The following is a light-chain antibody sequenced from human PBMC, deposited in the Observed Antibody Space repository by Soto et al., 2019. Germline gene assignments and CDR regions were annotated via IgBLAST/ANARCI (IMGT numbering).Light chain of an antibody. J-gene: IGLJ7*01. CDR1: SSDVGGYKF. Sequence: QPALTQPPSASGSPGQSVTISCTGTSSDVGGYKFVSWYQQHPGKAPKLIIYEVTQRPSGVPDRFSASKSGDTASLTVSGLRAEDEADYYCASYAGSNMGVFGSGTQLTVL. CDR3: ASYAGSNMGV. V-gene: IGLV2-8*01. CDR2: EVT.